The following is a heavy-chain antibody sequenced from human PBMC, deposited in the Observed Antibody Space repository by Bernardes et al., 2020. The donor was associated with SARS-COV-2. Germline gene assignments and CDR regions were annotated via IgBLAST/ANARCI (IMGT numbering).Heavy chain of an antibody. CDR2: IYYSGST. CDR3: SKGALDHITIFGVVTKYGMDV. V-gene: IGHV4-61*01. Sequence: SETLSLTCTVSGGSVSSGSYYWSWIRQPPGKGLEWIGYIYYSGSTNYNPSLKSRVTISVDTSKNQFSLKLSSVTAADTAVYYCSKGALDHITIFGVVTKYGMDVWGQGTTVTVSS. CDR1: GGSVSSGSYY. J-gene: IGHJ6*02. D-gene: IGHD3-3*01.